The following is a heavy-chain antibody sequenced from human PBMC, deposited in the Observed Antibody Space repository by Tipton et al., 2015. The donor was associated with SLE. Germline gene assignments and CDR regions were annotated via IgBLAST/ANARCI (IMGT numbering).Heavy chain of an antibody. CDR1: GFTFSSYA. D-gene: IGHD6-19*01. Sequence: LRLSCAASGFTFSSYAMSWIRQPPGKGLEWIGEINHSGSTNYNPSLKSRVTISVDTSKNQFSLKLSSVTAADTAVYYCARVKDNGWLPFDYWGQGTLVTVSS. V-gene: IGHV4-34*01. CDR2: INHSGST. J-gene: IGHJ4*02. CDR3: ARVKDNGWLPFDY.